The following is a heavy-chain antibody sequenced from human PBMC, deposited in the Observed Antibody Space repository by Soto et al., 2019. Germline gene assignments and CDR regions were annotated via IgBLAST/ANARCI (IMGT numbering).Heavy chain of an antibody. D-gene: IGHD4-17*01. V-gene: IGHV1-69*01. J-gene: IGHJ6*02. CDR3: ARVPGATVTTLGMDV. CDR1: GYTFTGYY. CDR2: IIPIFGTA. Sequence: QVQLVQSGAEVKKPGASVKVSCKASGYTFTGYYMHWVRQAPGQGLEWMGGIIPIFGTANYAQKFQGRVTITADESTSTAYMELSSLRSEDTAVYYCARVPGATVTTLGMDVWGQGTTVTVSS.